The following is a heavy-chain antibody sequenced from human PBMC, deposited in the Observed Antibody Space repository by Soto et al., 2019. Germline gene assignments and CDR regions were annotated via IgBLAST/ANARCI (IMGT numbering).Heavy chain of an antibody. J-gene: IGHJ5*02. CDR2: ISSSSSYI. D-gene: IGHD2-8*01. CDR1: GFTFSSYA. Sequence: PGGSLRLSCAASGFTFSSYAMSWVRQAPGKGLEWVSSISSSSSYIYYADSVKGRFTISRDNAKNSLYLQMNSLRAEDTAVYYCASPRVFSPPLPWGQGTLVTVSS. CDR3: ASPRVFSPPLP. V-gene: IGHV3-21*01.